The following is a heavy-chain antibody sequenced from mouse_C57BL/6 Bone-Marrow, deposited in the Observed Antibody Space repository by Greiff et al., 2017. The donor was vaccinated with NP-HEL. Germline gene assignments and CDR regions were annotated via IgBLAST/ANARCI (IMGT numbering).Heavy chain of an antibody. V-gene: IGHV5-16*01. J-gene: IGHJ2*01. CDR1: GFTFSDYY. CDR2: INYDGSST. Sequence: EVHLVESEGGLVQPGSSMKLSCTASGFTFSDYYMAWVRQVPEKGLEWVANINYDGSSTYYLDSLKSRFIISRDNAKNILYLQMSSLKSEDTATYYCARDMGRGYYFDYWGQGTTLTVSS. D-gene: IGHD4-1*01. CDR3: ARDMGRGYYFDY.